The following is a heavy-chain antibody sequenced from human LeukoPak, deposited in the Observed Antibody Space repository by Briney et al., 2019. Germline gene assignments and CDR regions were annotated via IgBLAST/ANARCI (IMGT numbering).Heavy chain of an antibody. Sequence: PSETLSLTCTVSGGSISSSSYYWDWIRPPPGKGLEWIGTIYYSGTTYYNPSLKRRVTISLDTSRNQFSLKLSSVTATDTAVYYCARMIGDDAFDIWGQGTMVTVSS. V-gene: IGHV4-39*01. D-gene: IGHD3-22*01. CDR2: IYYSGTT. CDR3: ARMIGDDAFDI. J-gene: IGHJ3*02. CDR1: GGSISSSSYY.